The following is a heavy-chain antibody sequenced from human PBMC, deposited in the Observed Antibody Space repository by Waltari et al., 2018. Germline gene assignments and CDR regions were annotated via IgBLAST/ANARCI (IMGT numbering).Heavy chain of an antibody. D-gene: IGHD5-18*01. CDR1: GDFMSDTYW. Sequence: QLHLEQLGPGLVEPSGTLSLICAVSGDFMSDTYWWSWVRQAPGKGLEWIGQVRGSGKTNYNPSFASRVTVSVDTSTAQFSLKLTSATAADTAVYYCARRGRGYTYSYLPFWAQGTQVTVSS. V-gene: IGHV4-4*02. CDR3: ARRGRGYTYSYLPF. J-gene: IGHJ4*02. CDR2: VRGSGKT.